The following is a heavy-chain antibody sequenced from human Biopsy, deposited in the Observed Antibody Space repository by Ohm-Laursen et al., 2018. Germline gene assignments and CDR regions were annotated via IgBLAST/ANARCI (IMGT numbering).Heavy chain of an antibody. Sequence: TLSLTWTVSGGSLSSYSWSWIRQPAGKGLEWIGQIYTSGITNYNPSLKSRVTMSVDTSKNKFSLRVGSVTAADTAVYYCARDRDRRGWFDPWGQGTLVTVSS. D-gene: IGHD1-14*01. CDR2: IYTSGIT. J-gene: IGHJ5*02. CDR1: GGSLSSYS. V-gene: IGHV4-4*07. CDR3: ARDRDRRGWFDP.